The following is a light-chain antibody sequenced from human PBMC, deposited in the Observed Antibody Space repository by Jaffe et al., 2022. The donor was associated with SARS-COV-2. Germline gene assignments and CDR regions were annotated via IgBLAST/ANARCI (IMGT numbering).Light chain of an antibody. CDR3: QQSYSTPYT. CDR1: QSISSS. J-gene: IGKJ2*01. CDR2: AAS. V-gene: IGKV1-39*01. Sequence: DIQMTQSPSSLSASVGDRVTITCRASQSISSSLNWYQQKPGKAPKLLIYAASSLQSGVPSRFSGSGSGTDFTVTISSLQTEDFATYYCQQSYSTPYTFGQGTKLEIK.